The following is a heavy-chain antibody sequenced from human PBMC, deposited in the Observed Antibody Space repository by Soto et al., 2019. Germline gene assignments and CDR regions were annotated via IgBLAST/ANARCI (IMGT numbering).Heavy chain of an antibody. Sequence: PSETLSLTCAVYGGSFSGYYWSWIRQPPGKGLEWIGEINHSGSTNYNPSLKSRVTISVDTSKNQFSLKLSSVTAADTAVYYCARVVGGYSHGYFDYLCQGTLVTVSS. CDR3: ARVVGGYSHGYFDY. CDR2: INHSGST. CDR1: GGSFSGYY. V-gene: IGHV4-34*01. J-gene: IGHJ4*02. D-gene: IGHD5-18*01.